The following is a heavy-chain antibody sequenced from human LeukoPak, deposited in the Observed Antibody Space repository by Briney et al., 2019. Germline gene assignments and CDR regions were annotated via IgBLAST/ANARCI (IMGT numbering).Heavy chain of an antibody. CDR2: IIPIFGTA. V-gene: IGHV1-69*13. Sequence: SVKVSCKASGGTVSSNAISWVRQAPGQGLEWMGGIIPIFGTANYAQKFQGRVTITADESTSTAYMELSSLRSEDTAVYYCARTGYSSSWYDYWGQRTLVTVSS. D-gene: IGHD6-13*01. CDR1: GGTVSSNA. CDR3: ARTGYSSSWYDY. J-gene: IGHJ4*02.